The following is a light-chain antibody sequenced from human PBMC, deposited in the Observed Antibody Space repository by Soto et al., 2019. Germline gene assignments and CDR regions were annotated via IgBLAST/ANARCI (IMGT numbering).Light chain of an antibody. CDR2: GAS. CDR1: QSVSSN. Sequence: EIVMTQSPATLSVSPGERATLSCRASQSVSSNLAWYQQKPGQAPRLLIYGASSRATGVPDRFSVSGSGIEFTLTISSLQSEDFAVYYCQQYNNWPLFGQGTKVEIK. CDR3: QQYNNWPL. V-gene: IGKV3D-15*01. J-gene: IGKJ1*01.